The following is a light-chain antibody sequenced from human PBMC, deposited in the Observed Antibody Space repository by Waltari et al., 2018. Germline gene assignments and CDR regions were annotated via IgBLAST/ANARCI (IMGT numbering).Light chain of an antibody. CDR3: ASYTITNTLV. J-gene: IGLJ1*01. CDR1: SPDIGRYTY. Sequence: QSAPTQPASVSGSPGQSITIPCAGSSPDIGRYTYLSWYQQHPGKVPRVIIFDVSDRPSGVSSRFSAYKSGNTAFLTISGLQAEDEADYYCASYTITNTLVFGTGTKVTVL. V-gene: IGLV2-14*03. CDR2: DVS.